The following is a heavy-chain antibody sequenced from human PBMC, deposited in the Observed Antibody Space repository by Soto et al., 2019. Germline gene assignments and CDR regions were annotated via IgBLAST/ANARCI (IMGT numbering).Heavy chain of an antibody. Sequence: SETLSLTCAVSSDSISRSHWLTWVRQSPGKGLEWLGDIYYSGSVYYNPSLRSRISISMDKSNNQFSLNLSSVTAADTSVYYFARGWFVTNYYYYQMDVWGKGTPVTVSS. V-gene: IGHV4-4*02. J-gene: IGHJ6*03. CDR1: SDSISRSHW. CDR2: IYYSGSV. CDR3: ARGWFVTNYYYYQMDV. D-gene: IGHD4-17*01.